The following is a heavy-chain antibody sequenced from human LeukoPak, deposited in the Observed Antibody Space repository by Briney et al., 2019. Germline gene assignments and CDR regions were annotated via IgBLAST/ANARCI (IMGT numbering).Heavy chain of an antibody. V-gene: IGHV3-30*18. J-gene: IGHJ4*02. Sequence: GGSLRLSCAASGFTFSSYGMHWVRQAPGKGLEWVAVISYDGSNKYYADSVKGRFAISRDNSKNTLYLQMNSLRAEDTAVYYCAKDLVIDPPGYWGQGTLVTVSS. CDR2: ISYDGSNK. CDR3: AKDLVIDPPGY. D-gene: IGHD3-22*01. CDR1: GFTFSSYG.